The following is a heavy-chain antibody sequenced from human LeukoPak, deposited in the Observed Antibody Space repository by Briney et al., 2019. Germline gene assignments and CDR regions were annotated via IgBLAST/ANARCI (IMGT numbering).Heavy chain of an antibody. CDR1: GFTFSSYA. CDR2: ISGSGGST. V-gene: IGHV3-23*01. CDR3: AKYDRTYYYDSSGTPRGLDAFDI. D-gene: IGHD3-22*01. Sequence: GGSLRLSCAASGFTFSSYAMSWVRQAPGKGLEWVSAISGSGGSTYYADSVKGRFTISRDNSKNTLYLQMNSLRDEDTAVYYCAKYDRTYYYDSSGTPRGLDAFDIWGQGTMVTVSS. J-gene: IGHJ3*02.